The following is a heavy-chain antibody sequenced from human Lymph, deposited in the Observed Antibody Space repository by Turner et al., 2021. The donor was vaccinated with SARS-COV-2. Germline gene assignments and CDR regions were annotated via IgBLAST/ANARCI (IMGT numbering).Heavy chain of an antibody. CDR1: GFTFSSSA. D-gene: IGHD6-6*01. V-gene: IGHV3-30-3*01. Sequence: QVQLVESGGGVVQPGRSLRLSCAASGFTFSSSAMYWVRQAPGKGLEWVAVISYDGLNKYYADSVKGRLTISRDNSKNTLYLQMNSLRAEDTAVYYCARDFEQLVQFDYYGMDVWGQGTTVTVSS. CDR3: ARDFEQLVQFDYYGMDV. J-gene: IGHJ6*02. CDR2: ISYDGLNK.